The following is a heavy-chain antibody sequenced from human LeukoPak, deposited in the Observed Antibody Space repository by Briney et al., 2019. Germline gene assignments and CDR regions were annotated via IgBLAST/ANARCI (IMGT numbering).Heavy chain of an antibody. CDR2: IYYSGST. CDR1: GGSISSYY. J-gene: IGHJ4*02. Sequence: SETLSLTCTVSGGSISSYYWSWIRQPPGKGLEWIGYIYYSGSTNYNPSLKSRVTISVDTSKNQFTLKLSSVTAADTAVYYCARVGGDTDYWGQGTLVTVSS. D-gene: IGHD2-21*01. V-gene: IGHV4-59*01. CDR3: ARVGGDTDY.